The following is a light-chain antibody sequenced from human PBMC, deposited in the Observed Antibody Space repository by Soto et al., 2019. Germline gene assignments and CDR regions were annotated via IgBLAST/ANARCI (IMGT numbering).Light chain of an antibody. CDR3: QHYNNWLGT. Sequence: EIVLTQSTATLSLSPGAGATLSRRASQSVSSSLAWYQQKPGQAPRLLLYDASTRATGIPDRFSGSGSGTEFTLTISSLQSEEFAVYYCQHYNNWLGTFGGGTKVDIK. CDR1: QSVSSS. V-gene: IGKV3-15*01. J-gene: IGKJ4*01. CDR2: DAS.